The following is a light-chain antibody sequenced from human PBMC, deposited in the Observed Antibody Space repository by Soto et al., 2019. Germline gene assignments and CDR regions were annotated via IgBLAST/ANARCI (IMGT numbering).Light chain of an antibody. CDR2: GVS. CDR1: QSVSGSD. CDR3: HQYGISPPT. Sequence: EVVLTQSPGTLSLPPGERATLPCRSSQSVSGSDLAWYQQKPGQAPRLLISGVSNRATETPDRFSGSGSGTDFTLTISSLEPEDFAVFYCHQYGISPPTFGPGTKVDIK. V-gene: IGKV3-20*01. J-gene: IGKJ1*01.